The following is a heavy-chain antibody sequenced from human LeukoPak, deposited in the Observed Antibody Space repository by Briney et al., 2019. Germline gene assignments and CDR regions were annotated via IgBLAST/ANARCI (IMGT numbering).Heavy chain of an antibody. D-gene: IGHD3-10*01. CDR1: GGTFSSYA. J-gene: IGHJ3*01. Sequence: SVKVSCKASGGTFSSYAISWVRQAPGQGLEWMGRIIPILGIANYAQKFQGRVTITADKSTSTAYMELSSLRSEDTAVYYCAREGSASYYSAFDFWGQGTMVTVSS. CDR2: IIPILGIA. V-gene: IGHV1-69*04. CDR3: AREGSASYYSAFDF.